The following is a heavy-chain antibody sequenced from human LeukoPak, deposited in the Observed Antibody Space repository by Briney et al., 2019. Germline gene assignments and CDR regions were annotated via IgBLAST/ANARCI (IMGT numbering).Heavy chain of an antibody. CDR3: AHTDSYYFDSGMVS. J-gene: IGHJ5*02. D-gene: IGHD3-22*01. Sequence: QPGGSLRLSCVASGFTFDDYAMHWVRQAPGKGLEWVSVISGGGSSTNYADSVKGRFTISRENSKNTLYLQMNSLRAEDTAVYYCAHTDSYYFDSGMVSWGQGALVTVSS. V-gene: IGHV3-23*01. CDR1: GFTFDDYA. CDR2: ISGGGSST.